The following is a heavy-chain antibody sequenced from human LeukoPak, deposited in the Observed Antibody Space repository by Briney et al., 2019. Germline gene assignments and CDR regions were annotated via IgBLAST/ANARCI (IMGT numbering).Heavy chain of an antibody. CDR1: GLTFRNAW. V-gene: IGHV3-15*01. J-gene: IGHJ4*02. Sequence: GGTLRLSCAASGLTFRNAWMSWVRQAPRKGLEWVGRIKSKFDGGTTDYAAPVKGRFTISRGDSENTLYLQMNSLKTEDTGVYYCTTEFYNAPDYWGQGTLVTVSS. CDR3: TTEFYNAPDY. D-gene: IGHD2/OR15-2a*01. CDR2: IKSKFDGGTT.